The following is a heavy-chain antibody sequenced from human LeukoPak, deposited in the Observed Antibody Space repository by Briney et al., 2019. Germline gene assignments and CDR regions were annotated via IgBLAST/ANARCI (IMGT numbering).Heavy chain of an antibody. Sequence: PSETLSLTCTVSGYSISSGYYWGWIRQPPGKGLEWIGSIYHSGSTYYNPSLKSRVTISVDTSKNQFSLKLSSVTAADTAVYYCARRVAGSRFDYWGQGTLVTVSS. CDR3: ARRVAGSRFDY. J-gene: IGHJ4*02. CDR2: IYHSGST. D-gene: IGHD6-19*01. V-gene: IGHV4-38-2*02. CDR1: GYSISSGYY.